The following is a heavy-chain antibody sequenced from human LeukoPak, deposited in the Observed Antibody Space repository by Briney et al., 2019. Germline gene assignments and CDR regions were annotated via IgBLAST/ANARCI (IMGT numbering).Heavy chain of an antibody. CDR3: ARDFYDISGYYYVPHY. D-gene: IGHD3-22*01. Sequence: ASVEVSCKASGGTFSSYAISWVRQAPGQGLEWMGRIIPIFGTANYAQKFQGRVTITTDESTSTAYMELSSLRSEDTAVYYCARDFYDISGYYYVPHYWVQGTLVTVSS. V-gene: IGHV1-69*05. CDR2: IIPIFGTA. CDR1: GGTFSSYA. J-gene: IGHJ4*02.